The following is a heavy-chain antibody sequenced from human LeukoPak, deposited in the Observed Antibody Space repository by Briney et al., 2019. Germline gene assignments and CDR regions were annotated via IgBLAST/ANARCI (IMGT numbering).Heavy chain of an antibody. CDR2: IIPIFGTA. CDR1: GGTFSSYA. D-gene: IGHD1-20*01. J-gene: IGHJ4*02. CDR3: AREALTGTTGDYFDY. Sequence: SVKASCKASGGTFSSYAISWVRQAPGQGLEWMGGIIPIFGTANYAQKFQGRVTITADESTSTAYMELSSLRSEDTAVYYCAREALTGTTGDYFDYWGQGTLVTVSS. V-gene: IGHV1-69*13.